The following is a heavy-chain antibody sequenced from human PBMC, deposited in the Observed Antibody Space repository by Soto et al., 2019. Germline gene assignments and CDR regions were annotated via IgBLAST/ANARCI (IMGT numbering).Heavy chain of an antibody. CDR3: AKHSRETTTCCGED. D-gene: IGHD2-2*01. Sequence: GGSLRLSWAASGFTFRDYAMSWVRQAPGRGREWVAGVSNSGSSTYYADSVNGRFTIATDNSKNTLYIKMNSLRAEDTAVYYCAKHSRETTTCCGEDWGQGTRVTVSS. CDR2: VSNSGSST. J-gene: IGHJ4*02. CDR1: GFTFRDYA. V-gene: IGHV3-23*01.